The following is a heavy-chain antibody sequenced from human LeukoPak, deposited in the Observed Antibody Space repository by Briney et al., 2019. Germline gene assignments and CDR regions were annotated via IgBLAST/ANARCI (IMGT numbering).Heavy chain of an antibody. D-gene: IGHD5-24*01. CDR3: ARAKMHLGLFDY. J-gene: IGHJ4*02. CDR1: GVTCSSYS. V-gene: IGHV3-21*01. CDR2: ISSSSNYI. Sequence: GGSLRLSCAATGVTCSSYSMNWFRQAPGMRLNRVSSISSSSNYIYYADSVKGRFTISRDNAKNSLYLQMNSLRAEDTAVYYCARAKMHLGLFDYWGQGTLVTVSS.